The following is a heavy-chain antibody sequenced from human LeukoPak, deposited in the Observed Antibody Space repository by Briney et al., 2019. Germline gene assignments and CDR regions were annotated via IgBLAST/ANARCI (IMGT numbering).Heavy chain of an antibody. J-gene: IGHJ6*02. CDR1: GYTFTGYY. V-gene: IGHV1-2*02. CDR2: INPNSGGT. D-gene: IGHD3-16*01. CDR3: ARVTDYDWAYGMDV. Sequence: ASVKVSCKASGYTFTGYYIHWVGQAPGQGVEWMGWINPNSGGTNYAQKFQGRVTMTRDTSITTAYMELSRLRSDDTAVYYCARVTDYDWAYGMDVWGQGTTVTVSS.